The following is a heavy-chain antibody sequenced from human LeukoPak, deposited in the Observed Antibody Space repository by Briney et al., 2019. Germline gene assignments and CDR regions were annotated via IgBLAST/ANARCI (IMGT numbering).Heavy chain of an antibody. CDR1: GGTLSSYA. CDR2: IIPIFGTA. CDR3: AALPGIPRYFDL. Sequence: ASVKVSCKASGGTLSSYAISWVRQAPGQGLEWMGGIIPIFGTANYAQKFQGRVTITADKSTSTAYMELSSLRSEDTAVYYCAALPGIPRYFDLWGRGTLVTVSS. D-gene: IGHD3-10*01. V-gene: IGHV1-69*06. J-gene: IGHJ2*01.